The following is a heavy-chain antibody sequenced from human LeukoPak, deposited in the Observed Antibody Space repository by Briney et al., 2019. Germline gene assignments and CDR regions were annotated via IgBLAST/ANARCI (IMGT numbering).Heavy chain of an antibody. CDR1: GFTFSSYG. V-gene: IGHV3-30*18. D-gene: IGHD6-19*01. CDR3: AKSGYSSGWSFDY. J-gene: IGHJ4*02. CDR2: ISYDGSNK. Sequence: GGSLRLSCAAPGFTFSSYGMHWVRQAPGKGLEWVAVISYDGSNKYYADSVKGRFTISRDNSKNTLYLQMNSLRAEDTAVYYCAKSGYSSGWSFDYWGQGTLVTVSS.